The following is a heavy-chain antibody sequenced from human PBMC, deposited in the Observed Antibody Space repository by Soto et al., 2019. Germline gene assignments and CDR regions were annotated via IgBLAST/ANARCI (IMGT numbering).Heavy chain of an antibody. D-gene: IGHD3-16*01. J-gene: IGHJ4*02. CDR2: INHSGST. Sequence: SETLSLTCAVYGGSFSGYYWSWIRQPPGKGLEWIGEINHSGSTNYNPSLKSRVTISVDTSKNQFSLKLSSVTAADTAVYYCARIKTFGGVTALKTYYFDYWGQGTLVTVSS. V-gene: IGHV4-34*01. CDR3: ARIKTFGGVTALKTYYFDY. CDR1: GGSFSGYY.